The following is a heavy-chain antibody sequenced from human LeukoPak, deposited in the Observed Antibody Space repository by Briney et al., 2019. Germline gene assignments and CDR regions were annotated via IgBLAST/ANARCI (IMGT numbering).Heavy chain of an antibody. CDR2: INSNTGGT. CDR1: GYTFTDYY. J-gene: IGHJ4*02. CDR3: ARDDDYGDSLDY. V-gene: IGHV1-2*02. Sequence: ASVKVSCKASGYTFTDYYIHWVRQAPGQGLEWMGWINSNTGGTNYAQKFQGRVTTTRDTSISTAYMELSRLRSDDTAVYYCARDDDYGDSLDYWGQGTLVTVSS. D-gene: IGHD4-17*01.